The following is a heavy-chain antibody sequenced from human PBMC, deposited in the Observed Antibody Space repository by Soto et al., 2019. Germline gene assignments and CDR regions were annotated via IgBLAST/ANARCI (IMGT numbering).Heavy chain of an antibody. CDR1: GFTFTRYS. CDR2: ISSTTNYI. CDR3: ARESEDLTSNFDY. V-gene: IGHV3-21*06. J-gene: IGHJ4*02. Sequence: GGSLRLSCAASGFTFTRYSMNWVRQVPGKGLEWVSSISSTTNYIYYGDSMKGRFTISRDNAKNSLYLEMNSLRAEDTAVYYCARESEDLTSNFDYWGQGTLVTVSS.